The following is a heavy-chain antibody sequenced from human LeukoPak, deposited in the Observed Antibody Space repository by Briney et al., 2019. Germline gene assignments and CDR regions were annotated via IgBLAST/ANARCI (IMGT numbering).Heavy chain of an antibody. Sequence: ASVKVSCKASGYTFTGYYMHWVRQAPGQGLEWMGRINPNSGGTNYAQTFQGRVTITRDTSISTAYMELSRLRSDDTAVYYCARVYRRIYCGGGSCYPLTSDDAFDIWGQGTMVTVSS. CDR3: ARVYRRIYCGGGSCYPLTSDDAFDI. CDR2: INPNSGGT. J-gene: IGHJ3*02. D-gene: IGHD2-15*01. CDR1: GYTFTGYY. V-gene: IGHV1-2*06.